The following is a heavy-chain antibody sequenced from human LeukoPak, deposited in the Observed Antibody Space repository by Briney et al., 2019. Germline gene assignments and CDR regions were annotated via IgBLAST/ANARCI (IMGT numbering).Heavy chain of an antibody. V-gene: IGHV1-69*13. Sequence: SVKVSCKASGGTFSSYAISWVRQAPGQGLEWMGGIIPIFGTANCAQKFQGRVTITADESTSTAYMELSSLRSEDTAVYYCAVGYYDFWSGQKNDLRPSFDYWGQGTLVTVSS. CDR3: AVGYYDFWSGQKNDLRPSFDY. J-gene: IGHJ4*02. D-gene: IGHD3-3*01. CDR1: GGTFSSYA. CDR2: IIPIFGTA.